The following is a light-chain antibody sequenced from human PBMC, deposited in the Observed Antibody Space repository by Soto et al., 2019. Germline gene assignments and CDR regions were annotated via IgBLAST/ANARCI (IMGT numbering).Light chain of an antibody. CDR1: SSDVGAYDF. CDR3: SSYTSSSTRV. Sequence: QSALTQPASVSGSPGQSITISCTGTSSDVGAYDFVSWYQQHPDKAPKLMIYEVSNRPSGVSNRFSGSKSVNTATLTISGLQAEDEADYYCSSYTSSSTRVFRTGTKVTDL. CDR2: EVS. J-gene: IGLJ1*01. V-gene: IGLV2-14*03.